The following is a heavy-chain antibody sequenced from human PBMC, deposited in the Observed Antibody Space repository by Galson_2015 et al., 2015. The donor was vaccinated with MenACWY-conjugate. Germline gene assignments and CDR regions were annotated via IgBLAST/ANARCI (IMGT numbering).Heavy chain of an antibody. D-gene: IGHD4-23*01. CDR2: NT. J-gene: IGHJ4*02. CDR3: ARGRWVATKADYYLDS. Sequence: NTEYSQEFQDRVTITRDASANTAYMELYSLRSEDTTVFFCARGRWVATKADYYLDSWGQGTLVTVSS. V-gene: IGHV1-3*01.